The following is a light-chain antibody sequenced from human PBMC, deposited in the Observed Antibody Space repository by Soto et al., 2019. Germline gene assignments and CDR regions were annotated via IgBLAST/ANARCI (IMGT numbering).Light chain of an antibody. CDR2: WAS. Sequence: IVVTQSPDFLAVVLGEKGNIQLQASQSVLYSSNNKKQLGWYQQKPGQPPKLLIYWASTRESGGPDRFSGSGSGTDFTLTISSLQAEDVAVYYCQQYYSTPLTFGGGTKVEIK. CDR1: QSVLYSSNNKKQ. V-gene: IGKV4-1*01. CDR3: QQYYSTPLT. J-gene: IGKJ4*01.